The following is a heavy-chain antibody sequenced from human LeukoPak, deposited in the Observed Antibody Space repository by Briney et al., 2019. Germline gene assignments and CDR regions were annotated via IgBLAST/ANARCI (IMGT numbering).Heavy chain of an antibody. CDR2: ISGSGGST. Sequence: GGSLRLSCAASGFIFSDSWMTWVRQAPGKGLEWVSAISGSGGSTYYADSVKGRFTISRDNSKNTLYLQMNSLRAEDTAVYYCAKGYSSSFYWYFDLWGRGTLVTVSS. V-gene: IGHV3-23*01. CDR1: GFIFSDSW. J-gene: IGHJ2*01. CDR3: AKGYSSSFYWYFDL. D-gene: IGHD6-13*01.